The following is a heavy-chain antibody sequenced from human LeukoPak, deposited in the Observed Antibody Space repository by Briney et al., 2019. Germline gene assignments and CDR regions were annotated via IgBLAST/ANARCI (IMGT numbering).Heavy chain of an antibody. Sequence: PSETLSLTCAVSGGSISSSNWWSWVRQPPGKGLEWIGEIYHSGSTNYNPSLKSRVTISVDTSKNQFSLKLSSVTAADTAVYYCARLGYCSGGSCYSHFDYWGQGTLVTVSS. CDR3: ARLGYCSGGSCYSHFDY. J-gene: IGHJ4*02. CDR2: IYHSGST. D-gene: IGHD2-15*01. CDR1: GGSISSSNW. V-gene: IGHV4-4*02.